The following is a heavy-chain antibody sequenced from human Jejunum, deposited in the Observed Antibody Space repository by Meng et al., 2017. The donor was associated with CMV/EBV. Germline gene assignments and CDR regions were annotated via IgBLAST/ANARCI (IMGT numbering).Heavy chain of an antibody. CDR2: IIAVFAKT. Sequence: LQAGAVGKKPRSPAKVPCKSSGGSFSTHIFSWVRQAPGQGLDWMGGIIAVFAKTKADPRFQDRVTLTADESTSTDYMELSSLTFEDTAVYFCARGRGNQPLFDFWGQGTLVTVSS. V-gene: IGHV1-69*13. CDR1: GGSFSTHI. CDR3: ARGRGNQPLFDF. J-gene: IGHJ4*02. D-gene: IGHD2/OR15-2a*01.